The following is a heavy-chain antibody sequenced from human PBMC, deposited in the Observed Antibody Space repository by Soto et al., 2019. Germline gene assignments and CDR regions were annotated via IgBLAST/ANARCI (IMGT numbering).Heavy chain of an antibody. CDR2: MDPRASTT. D-gene: IGHD5-12*01. CDR3: TRRHHVGVATADEFDH. V-gene: IGHV5-51*01. Sequence: GYSLRIFCRSSGFSFAPTYLIACARQMAAKGLWWVWSMDPRASTTLYSPSLRGRVTISLGDSITTTYLQWNSLMASDSALYYCTRRHHVGVATADEFDHWGHATLVTF. CDR1: GFSFAPTYL. J-gene: IGHJ4*01.